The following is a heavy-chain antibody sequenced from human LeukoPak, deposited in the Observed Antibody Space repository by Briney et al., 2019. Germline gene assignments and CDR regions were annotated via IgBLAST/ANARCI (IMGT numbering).Heavy chain of an antibody. D-gene: IGHD3-3*01. CDR3: ARGAQQYDFWSGYAQDDAFDI. V-gene: IGHV1-8*03. CDR2: MNPNSGNT. Sequence: ASVKVSRKASGYTFTNFDINWVRQAPGQGLEWMGWMNPNSGNTGYAQKLQDRVTITRNTSISTAYMELRSLRSEDTAVYYCARGAQQYDFWSGYAQDDAFDIWGQGTMVTVSS. CDR1: GYTFTNFD. J-gene: IGHJ3*02.